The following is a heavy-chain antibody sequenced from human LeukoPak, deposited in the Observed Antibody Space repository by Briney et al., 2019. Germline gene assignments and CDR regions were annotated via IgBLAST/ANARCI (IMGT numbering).Heavy chain of an antibody. V-gene: IGHV3-11*01. Sequence: GGSLRLSCAASGFTFSDYYMSWIRQAPGKGLEWVSYISSSGSTIYYADSVKGRFAISRDNAKNSLYLQMNSLRAEDTAVYYCARDRNSGYFDYWGQGTLVTVSS. CDR2: ISSSGSTI. CDR3: ARDRNSGYFDY. J-gene: IGHJ4*02. CDR1: GFTFSDYY. D-gene: IGHD1-26*01.